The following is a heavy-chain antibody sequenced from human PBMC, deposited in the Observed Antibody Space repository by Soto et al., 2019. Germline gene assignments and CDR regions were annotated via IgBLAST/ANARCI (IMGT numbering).Heavy chain of an antibody. CDR1: GGSTIGYY. CDR3: ARMDIVANWFDP. Sequence: PLEILSLTCTVSGGSTIGYYWSWIRQHPGKGLEWIGYIYYSGSTYYNPSLKSRVTISVDTSKNQFSLKLSSVTAADTAVYYCARMDIVANWFDPWGQGTLVTVSS. J-gene: IGHJ5*02. CDR2: IYYSGST. D-gene: IGHD5-12*01. V-gene: IGHV4-31*03.